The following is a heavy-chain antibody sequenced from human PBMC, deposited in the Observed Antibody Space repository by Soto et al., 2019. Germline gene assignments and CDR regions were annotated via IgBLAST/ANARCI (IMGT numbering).Heavy chain of an antibody. V-gene: IGHV3-33*01. CDR1: GFTFSSYG. J-gene: IGHJ6*02. CDR3: AREEQRPHYSYYGMDV. D-gene: IGHD6-25*01. CDR2: IWYDGSNK. Sequence: QVQLVESGGGVVQPGRSLRLSCAASGFTFSSYGMHWVRQAPGKGLEWVAVIWYDGSNKYYADSVKGRFTISRDNSKNTLYLQMNSLRAEDTAVYYCAREEQRPHYSYYGMDVWGQGTTVTVSS.